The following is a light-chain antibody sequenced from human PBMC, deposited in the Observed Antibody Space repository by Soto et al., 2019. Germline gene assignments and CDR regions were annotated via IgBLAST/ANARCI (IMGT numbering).Light chain of an antibody. J-gene: IGKJ1*01. CDR2: KAS. CDR1: QSISSW. Sequence: DIQMTQSPSTLSASVGDRVTITCRASQSISSWLAWYQQKPGKAPKLLIYKASSLESGVPSRFSGSGSGTEFTLTIGSLQPDDFATYYCQQYTNTNNPWMFGQGTKVDIK. CDR3: QQYTNTNNPWM. V-gene: IGKV1-5*03.